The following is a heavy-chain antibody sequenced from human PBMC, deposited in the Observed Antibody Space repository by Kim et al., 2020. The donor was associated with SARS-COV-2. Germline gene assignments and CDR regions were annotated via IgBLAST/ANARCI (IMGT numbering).Heavy chain of an antibody. CDR2: INAGNGNT. V-gene: IGHV1-3*01. J-gene: IGHJ4*02. D-gene: IGHD3-22*01. CDR3: ARTQRYYYDSSGYYDLPDY. Sequence: ASVKVSCKASGYTFTSYAMHWVRQAPGQRLEWMGWINAGNGNTKYSQKFQGRVIITRDTSASTAYMELSSLRSEDTAVYYCARTQRYYYDSSGYYDLPDYWGQGTLVTVSS. CDR1: GYTFTSYA.